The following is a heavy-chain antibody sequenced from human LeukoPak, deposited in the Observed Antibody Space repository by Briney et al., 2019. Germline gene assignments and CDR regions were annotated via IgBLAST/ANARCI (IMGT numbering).Heavy chain of an antibody. CDR3: ARGVTMIRGAVMYPYFFDF. D-gene: IGHD3-10*01. J-gene: IGHJ4*02. CDR1: GFTFGDFF. Sequence: GGSLRLSCAASGFTFGDFFMSCVREAPGEGLERVSNIIRDGGEKFPVDSVRGRFTISRDNAKNSLFLQMHSLRADDTAMYFCARGVTMIRGAVMYPYFFDFWGRGTLVTVSS. V-gene: IGHV3-7*03. CDR2: IIRDGGEK.